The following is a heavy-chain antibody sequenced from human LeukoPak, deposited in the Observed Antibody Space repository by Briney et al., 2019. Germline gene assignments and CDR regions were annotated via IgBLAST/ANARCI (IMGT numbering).Heavy chain of an antibody. J-gene: IGHJ4*02. CDR2: IYYSGSM. V-gene: IGHV4-59*01. CDR1: GGSISSYY. Sequence: PSETLSLTCTVAGGSISSYYWSWIRQPPGKGLEWIGYIYYSGSMNYNPSLKSRVTISVDTSKNQVSLKLTSVTAADTAVYHCARVPKGSGYFNYWGQGTLVTVSS. D-gene: IGHD3-10*01. CDR3: ARVPKGSGYFNY.